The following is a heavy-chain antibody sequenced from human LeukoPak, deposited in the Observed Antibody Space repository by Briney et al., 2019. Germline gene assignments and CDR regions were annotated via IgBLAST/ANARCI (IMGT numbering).Heavy chain of an antibody. CDR3: ARGNRGYCSSTSCYFTHWFDP. CDR1: GGSISSGGYS. CDR2: IYYSGST. D-gene: IGHD2-2*01. Sequence: PSETLSLTCTVSGGSISSGGYSWSWIRQHPGKGLEWIGYIYYSGSTYYNPSLKSRVTISVDTSKNQFSLKLSSVTAADTAVYYCARGNRGYCSSTSCYFTHWFDPWGQGTLVTVSS. J-gene: IGHJ5*02. V-gene: IGHV4-31*03.